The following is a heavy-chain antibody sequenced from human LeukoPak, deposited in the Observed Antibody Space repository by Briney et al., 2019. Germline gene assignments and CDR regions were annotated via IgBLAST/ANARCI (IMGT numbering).Heavy chain of an antibody. CDR2: ISGSGVGT. Sequence: GGSLRLSCAASGFTFSSYAMSWVRQAPGKGLEWVSVISGSGVGTYYADSVKGRFTISRDNAKNSLYLQMNSLRAEDTAVYYCARDNGDVVAPLLDVWGKGTTVTISS. V-gene: IGHV3-23*01. D-gene: IGHD2-21*01. CDR3: ARDNGDVVAPLLDV. J-gene: IGHJ6*04. CDR1: GFTFSSYA.